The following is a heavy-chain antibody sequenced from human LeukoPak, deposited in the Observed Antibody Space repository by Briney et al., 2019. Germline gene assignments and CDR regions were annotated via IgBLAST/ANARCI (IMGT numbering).Heavy chain of an antibody. CDR2: TYYRSKWYH. D-gene: IGHD1-20*01. J-gene: IGHJ4*02. CDR3: ARDPDRESYNWNLDY. V-gene: IGHV6-1*01. CDR1: GDSVSSNSAA. Sequence: KPSQTLSLTCAISGDSVSSNSAAWNWIRQSPSRGLEWLGRTYYRSKWYHDYALSVKSRITINPDTSRNQFSLQLNSVTPEDTAVYYCARDPDRESYNWNLDYWGQGTLVTVSS.